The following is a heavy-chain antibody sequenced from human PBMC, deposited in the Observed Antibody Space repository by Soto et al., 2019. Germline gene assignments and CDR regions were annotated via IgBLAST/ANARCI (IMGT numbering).Heavy chain of an antibody. CDR3: AREIATTGEYYFDY. Sequence: SCAASGFTFRSYWMQWVRQAPGKGLVWVSWINRDGKSINYADSAMGRVTISRDNVKNTLYLQVNGLRAEDTAVYYCAREIATTGEYYFDYWGQGILVTVSS. D-gene: IGHD6-13*01. CDR1: GFTFRSYW. CDR2: INRDGKSI. J-gene: IGHJ4*02. V-gene: IGHV3-74*01.